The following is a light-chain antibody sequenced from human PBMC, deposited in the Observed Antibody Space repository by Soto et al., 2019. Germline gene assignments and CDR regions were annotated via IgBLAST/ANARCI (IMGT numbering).Light chain of an antibody. CDR1: SSNIGGYNV. Sequence: QSALTQPASVSGSPGQSITISCSGTSSNIGGYNVVSWYQQHPGKAPKVIVYEGIKRPSGVSDRFSGSTSGSTASLTISGLQAEDEAEYYCCSYGGYFWVFGGGTKLTVL. CDR3: CSYGGYFWV. V-gene: IGLV2-23*01. J-gene: IGLJ3*02. CDR2: EGI.